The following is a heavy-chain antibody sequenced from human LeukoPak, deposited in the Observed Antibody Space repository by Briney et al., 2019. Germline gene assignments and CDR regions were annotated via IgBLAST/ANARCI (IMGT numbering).Heavy chain of an antibody. CDR2: MNPNSGNT. D-gene: IGHD5-18*01. CDR1: GYTFTSYD. J-gene: IGHJ6*02. CDR3: ARAMDTDYYYGMDV. V-gene: IGHV1-8*01. Sequence: ASVKVSCKASGYTFTSYDINWVRQATGQGLEWMGWMNPNSGNTGYAQKFQGRVTITRNTSISTAYMELSSLRSEDTAVYYCARAMDTDYYYGMDVWGQGTTVTVSS.